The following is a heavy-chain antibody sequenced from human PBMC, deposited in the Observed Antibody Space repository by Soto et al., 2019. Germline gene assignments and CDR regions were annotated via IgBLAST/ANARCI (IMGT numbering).Heavy chain of an antibody. CDR3: SRIGVGIAAAVGGMDV. V-gene: IGHV2-70*01. D-gene: IGHD6-13*01. J-gene: IGHJ6*02. Sequence: SGPTLVNPTQTLTLTCTFSGFSLSTSGMCVSWIRQPPGKALEWLALIDWDDDKYYSTSLKTRLTISKDTSKNQVVLTMTNMDPVDTATYYCSRIGVGIAAAVGGMDVWGQGTTVTV. CDR1: GFSLSTSGMC. CDR2: IDWDDDK.